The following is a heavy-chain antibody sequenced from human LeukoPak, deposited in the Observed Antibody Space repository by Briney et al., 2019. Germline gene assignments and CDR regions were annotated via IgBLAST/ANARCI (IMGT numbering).Heavy chain of an antibody. J-gene: IGHJ3*02. CDR1: GGSISSYY. Sequence: SETLSLTCTVSGGSISSYYWSWIRQPPGKGLEWIGYIYYSGSTNYNPSLKSRVTISVDTSKNQFSLKLSSVTAADTAVYYCARDRPTVVTPDGAFDIWGQGTMVTVSS. CDR2: IYYSGST. CDR3: ARDRPTVVTPDGAFDI. D-gene: IGHD4-23*01. V-gene: IGHV4-59*12.